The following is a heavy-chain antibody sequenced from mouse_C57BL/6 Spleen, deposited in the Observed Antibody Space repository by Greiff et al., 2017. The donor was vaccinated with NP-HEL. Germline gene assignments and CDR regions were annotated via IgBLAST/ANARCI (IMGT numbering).Heavy chain of an antibody. J-gene: IGHJ4*01. CDR3: AGAGPYYYGSRRDYAMDY. V-gene: IGHV1-9*01. D-gene: IGHD1-1*01. CDR1: GYTFTGYW. CDR2: ILPGSGST. Sequence: VQLQESGAELMKPGASVKLSCKATGYTFTGYWIEWVKQRPGHGLEWIGEILPGSGSTNYNEKFKGKATFTADTSSNTAYMQLSSLTTEDSAIYYCAGAGPYYYGSRRDYAMDYWGQGTSVTVSS.